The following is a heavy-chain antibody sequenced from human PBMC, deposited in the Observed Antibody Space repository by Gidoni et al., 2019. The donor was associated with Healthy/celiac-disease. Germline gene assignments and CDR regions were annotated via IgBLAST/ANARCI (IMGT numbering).Heavy chain of an antibody. CDR1: GFTFSSYG. Sequence: QVQLVASGGGVVQPGRSLRLSCAASGFTFSSYGMHWVRPAPGKGLEWVAVISYDGSNKYYADSVKGRFTISRDNSKNTLYLQMNSLRAEDTAVYYGAKDPTAYYYDSSGYRGDYYYGMDVWGQGTTVTVSS. CDR3: AKDPTAYYYDSSGYRGDYYYGMDV. CDR2: ISYDGSNK. V-gene: IGHV3-30*18. D-gene: IGHD3-22*01. J-gene: IGHJ6*02.